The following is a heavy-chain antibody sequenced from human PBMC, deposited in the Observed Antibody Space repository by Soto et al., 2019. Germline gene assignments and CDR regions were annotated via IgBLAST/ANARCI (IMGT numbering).Heavy chain of an antibody. CDR1: GGSSSGYY. CDR3: ARGQYYYGSGSYYNRNDYYYYGMDV. CDR2: INHSGST. Sequence: AETLSLNCAVYGGSSSGYYWSWIRQPPGKGLEWIGEINHSGSTNYNPSLKSRVTISVDTSKNQFSLKLSSVTAADTAVYYCARGQYYYGSGSYYNRNDYYYYGMDVWGQGTTVTVSS. D-gene: IGHD3-10*01. V-gene: IGHV4-34*01. J-gene: IGHJ6*02.